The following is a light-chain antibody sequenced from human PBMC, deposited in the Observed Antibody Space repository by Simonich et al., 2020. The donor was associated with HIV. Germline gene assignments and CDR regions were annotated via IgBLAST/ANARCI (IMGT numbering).Light chain of an antibody. V-gene: IGKV1-9*01. CDR2: AAS. CDR1: HGISSY. Sequence: DIQFTQSPSFISASVGDRVTITCRASHGISSYLAWYQQKPGKAPKLLIYAASTLQSGFPSRFSGSGSGTEFTLTISSLQPEDFATYYCQQLNSYPHTFGQGTKLEIK. J-gene: IGKJ2*01. CDR3: QQLNSYPHT.